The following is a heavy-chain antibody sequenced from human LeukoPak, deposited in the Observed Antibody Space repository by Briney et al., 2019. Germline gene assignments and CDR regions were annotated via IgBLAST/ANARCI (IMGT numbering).Heavy chain of an antibody. CDR3: ARDMGTIAMYNWFDP. CDR1: GFIFTSNR. D-gene: IGHD1-1*01. CDR2: IKQDGSEK. V-gene: IGHV3-7*03. J-gene: IGHJ5*02. Sequence: GGSLRLSCAASGFIFTSNRMNWVRQAPGKGLEWVANIKQDGSEKYYVDSVKGRFTISRDNAKNSLYLQMNSLRAEDTAVYYCARDMGTIAMYNWFDPWGQGTLVTVSS.